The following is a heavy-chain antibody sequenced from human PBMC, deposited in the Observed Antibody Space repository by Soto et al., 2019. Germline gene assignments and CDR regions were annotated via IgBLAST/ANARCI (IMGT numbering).Heavy chain of an antibody. CDR1: GYTFTSYG. J-gene: IGHJ6*02. CDR3: ATPPRGIFGVVIPYYYYRMDV. V-gene: IGHV1-18*01. D-gene: IGHD3-3*01. CDR2: VGAYNGNT. Sequence: ASVKVSCKASGYTFTSYGISWVRQAPGQGLEWMGRVGAYNGNTNYAQKFQGRVTMTTDTSTSTAYMELRSLRSEDTAVYYCATPPRGIFGVVIPYYYYRMDVWGQETTVTVSS.